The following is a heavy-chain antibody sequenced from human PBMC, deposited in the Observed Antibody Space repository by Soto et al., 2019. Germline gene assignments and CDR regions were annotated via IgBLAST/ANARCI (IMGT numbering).Heavy chain of an antibody. CDR3: ARESRELSSSGGLDV. Sequence: QVQLQESGPGLVKPSETLSLTCTVAGGSVNTANYYWTWIRQPPGKRLEWIGSLYYSGSTNYNPSLKSRVTISVDTSKSQFSLKLGSVTAAYTAGYFCARESRELSSSGGLDVGGQGTTVTVSS. V-gene: IGHV4-61*01. CDR2: LYYSGST. CDR1: GGSVNTANYY. D-gene: IGHD3-10*01. J-gene: IGHJ6*02.